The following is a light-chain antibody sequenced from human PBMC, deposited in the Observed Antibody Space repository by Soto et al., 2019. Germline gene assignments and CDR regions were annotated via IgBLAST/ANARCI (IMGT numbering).Light chain of an antibody. CDR2: ATS. Sequence: DIQMNQSPSSLFASVGDSVTITCRASQTITTYLNWYRQKPGKAPKLLIYATSSLQNGVPSRFGGSGSVTEFALSISSLQHEDFATRFCQRIYNAPLSFGGGTKGEI. CDR3: QRIYNAPLS. J-gene: IGKJ4*01. CDR1: QTITTY. V-gene: IGKV1-39*01.